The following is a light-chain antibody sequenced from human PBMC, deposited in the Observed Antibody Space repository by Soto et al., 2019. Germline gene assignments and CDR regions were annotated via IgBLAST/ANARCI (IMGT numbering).Light chain of an antibody. CDR1: QSVLYSSNNKNY. J-gene: IGKJ2*01. Sequence: DIVMTQSPDSLAVSLGERATINCKSSQSVLYSSNNKNYLAWYQQKPGQPPKLLIYWASTRESGVPDRFSGSGSGTDFTLPISSLQAEDVAVYYCQQYYSTPWTFGQGTKLEIK. CDR2: WAS. V-gene: IGKV4-1*01. CDR3: QQYYSTPWT.